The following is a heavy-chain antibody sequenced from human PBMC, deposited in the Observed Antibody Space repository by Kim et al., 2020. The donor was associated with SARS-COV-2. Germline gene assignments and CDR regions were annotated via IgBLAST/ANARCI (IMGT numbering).Heavy chain of an antibody. CDR3: ARSPPPATAGPSGLDV. V-gene: IGHV3-11*01. CDR1: GFNFSDYY. J-gene: IGHJ6*01. CDR2: ISRSGKTI. Sequence: GGSLRLSCAASGFNFSDYYMNWIRQAPGKGLEWVSYISRSGKTIYYADSVQGRFNISRDNAENSLYLQVNSLRVEDTAVYYCARSPPPATAGPSGLDV. D-gene: IGHD5-18*01.